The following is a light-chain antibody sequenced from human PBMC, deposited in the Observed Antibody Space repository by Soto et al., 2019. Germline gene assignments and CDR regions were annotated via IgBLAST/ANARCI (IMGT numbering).Light chain of an antibody. J-gene: IGKJ2*01. CDR1: QSVSFSY. CDR2: GAS. CDR3: QQYGSSPYT. V-gene: IGKV3-20*01. Sequence: EIALTQSPGTLSLSPGERATLSCRATQSVSFSYLAWYQQKPGLAPRLLIYGASSRATGIPDSFSGSGSGTDFTLTISRLEPEAFAVYYCQQYGSSPYTCGKGTTLEIK.